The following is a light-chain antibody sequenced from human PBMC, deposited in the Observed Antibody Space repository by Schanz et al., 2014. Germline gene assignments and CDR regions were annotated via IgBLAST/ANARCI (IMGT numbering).Light chain of an antibody. CDR3: QSYDSSLSGVV. CDR2: EVS. V-gene: IGLV2-8*01. CDR1: SSDVGGYNF. Sequence: QSVLTQPPSASGSPGQSVTISCTGTSSDVGGYNFVSWYQQHPGKAPKLMIYEVSNRPSGVPDRFSGSKSGNTASLTVSGLQAEDEADYYCQSYDSSLSGVVFGGGTKLTVL. J-gene: IGLJ2*01.